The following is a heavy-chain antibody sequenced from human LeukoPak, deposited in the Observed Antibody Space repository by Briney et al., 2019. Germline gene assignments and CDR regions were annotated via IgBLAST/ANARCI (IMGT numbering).Heavy chain of an antibody. J-gene: IGHJ4*02. CDR3: AKDYAVGSIDY. CDR2: ISGSGDST. D-gene: IGHD3-16*01. V-gene: IGHV3-23*01. CDR1: GFTFSSFG. Sequence: GGSLRLSCAASGFTFSSFGMSWVRQAPGKGLEWVSGISGSGDSTYYADSVRGRFAISRDNSKNTVSLQMESLRAEDTALYYCAKDYAVGSIDYWGQGTLVTVSS.